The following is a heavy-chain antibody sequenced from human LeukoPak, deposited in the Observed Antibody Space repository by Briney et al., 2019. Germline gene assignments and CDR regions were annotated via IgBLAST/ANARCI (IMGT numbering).Heavy chain of an antibody. CDR1: GGSFSGYY. Sequence: SETLSLTCAVYGGSFSGYYWSWIRQPPGKGLEWIGEINHSGSTNYNPSLKSRVTISVDTSKNQFSLKLSSVTAADTAVYYRARTNVWFGELLSHYYYYYGMDVWGQGTTVTVSS. D-gene: IGHD3-10*01. J-gene: IGHJ6*02. V-gene: IGHV4-34*01. CDR2: INHSGST. CDR3: ARTNVWFGELLSHYYYYYGMDV.